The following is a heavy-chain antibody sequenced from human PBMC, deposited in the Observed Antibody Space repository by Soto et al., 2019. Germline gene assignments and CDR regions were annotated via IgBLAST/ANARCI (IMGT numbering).Heavy chain of an antibody. CDR3: ARADDILTGDLIY. Sequence: QVQLVESGGGVVQPGRSLRLSCAASGFTFSSYGMHWVRQAPGKGLEWVAVIWYDGSNKYYADSVKGRFTISRDNSKNTLYLQMNSLRAEDTAVYYCARADDILTGDLIYWGQGTLVTVSS. V-gene: IGHV3-33*01. J-gene: IGHJ4*02. D-gene: IGHD3-9*01. CDR1: GFTFSSYG. CDR2: IWYDGSNK.